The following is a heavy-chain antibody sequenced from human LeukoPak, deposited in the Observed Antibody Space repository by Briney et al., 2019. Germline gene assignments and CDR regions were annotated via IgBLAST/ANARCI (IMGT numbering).Heavy chain of an antibody. V-gene: IGHV4-59*08. CDR2: ISYSGST. J-gene: IGHJ4*02. Sequence: LETLSLTCAVSGGSISPYHWTWIRQPPGKGLEWIGYISYSGSTNYNPSLKSRVTISIDTSKSQFSLKLSSVTAADTAVYYCARHLDYYGSGRYEYWGQGTLVSVS. CDR1: GGSISPYH. D-gene: IGHD3-10*01. CDR3: ARHLDYYGSGRYEY.